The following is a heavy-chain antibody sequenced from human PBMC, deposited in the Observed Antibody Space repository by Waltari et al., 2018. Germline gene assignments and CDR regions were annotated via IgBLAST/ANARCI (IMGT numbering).Heavy chain of an antibody. CDR1: GYSISSGYY. V-gene: IGHV4-38-2*01. CDR3: ARQQWLRGLDP. CDR2: IYHSGST. D-gene: IGHD6-19*01. Sequence: QVQLQESGPGLVKPSETLSLTCAVSGYSISSGYYWGWIRQPPGKGLEWIGSIYHSGSTYYNPSMKSRVTKPVDTSKTQFALKLSAVTGADTDVYYCARQQWLRGLDPWGQGTLVTVSS. J-gene: IGHJ5*02.